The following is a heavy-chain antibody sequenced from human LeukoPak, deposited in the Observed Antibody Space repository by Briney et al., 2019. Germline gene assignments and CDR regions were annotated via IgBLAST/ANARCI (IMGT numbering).Heavy chain of an antibody. V-gene: IGHV5-51*01. D-gene: IGHD3-10*02. J-gene: IGHJ5*02. CDR3: ARQGSMSGRRNWFQP. CDR2: IYPGDSDT. Sequence: GESLQIFSKGSGYSFSTYWTGWVRQMPGKGLEWMGIIYPGDSDTRYSPSFQGQVTISADKSISTAYLQWSSLKASDTAMYYCARQGSMSGRRNWFQPWGQGTLVTVSS. CDR1: GYSFSTYW.